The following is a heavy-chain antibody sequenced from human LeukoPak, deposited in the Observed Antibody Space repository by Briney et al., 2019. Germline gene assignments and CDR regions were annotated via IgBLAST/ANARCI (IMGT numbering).Heavy chain of an antibody. D-gene: IGHD3-16*01. J-gene: IGHJ4*02. CDR2: INTDGSRT. CDR3: ARAGDYRFDY. V-gene: IGHV3-74*01. CDR1: VFTFSSYW. Sequence: GGSLRLSCAASVFTFSSYWIHWVRQAPGKGLVWVSRINTDGSRTTYADSVKGRFTISRDNAKNTVYLQMNSLGAEDTAVYYCARAGDYRFDYWGQGTLVTVSS.